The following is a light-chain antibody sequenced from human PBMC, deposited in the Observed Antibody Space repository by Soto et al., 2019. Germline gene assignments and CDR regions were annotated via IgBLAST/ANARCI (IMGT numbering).Light chain of an antibody. V-gene: IGKV3-20*01. Sequence: EIVLTQSPGTLSLSPGERATLSCRASQSVSSNYLAWYQQKRGQAPRLLIYGASSRATGIPTRFSGSGSGTDFTLTISRLEPEDFAVDYTKQYDTSPRTFGQGTKVEI. J-gene: IGKJ1*01. CDR2: GAS. CDR3: KQYDTSPRT. CDR1: QSVSSNY.